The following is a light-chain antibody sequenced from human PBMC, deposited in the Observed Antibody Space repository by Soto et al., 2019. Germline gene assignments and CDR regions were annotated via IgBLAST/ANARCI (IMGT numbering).Light chain of an antibody. CDR3: SSYTSSSTLEV. V-gene: IGLV2-14*01. CDR2: EVS. CDR1: SSDDGDYNY. Sequence: QSALTQPASVSGSPGQSITISCTGTSSDDGDYNYVSWYQQHPGKAPRLMIFEVSNRPSGASNRFSGSKSGNTASLTISGLQAEDEADYYCSSYTSSSTLEVFGGGTKLTVL. J-gene: IGLJ3*02.